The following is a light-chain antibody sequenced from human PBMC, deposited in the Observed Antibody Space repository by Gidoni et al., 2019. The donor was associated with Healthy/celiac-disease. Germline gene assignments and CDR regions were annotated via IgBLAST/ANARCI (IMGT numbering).Light chain of an antibody. Sequence: SYVLTPPPSVSVAPGQTARITCGGNNSGRKSVHWYQQKPGQAPVLVVYDDSDRPSGIPERFSGSNSGNTATLTISRVEAGDEADYYCQVWDSSSDLVVFGGGTKLTVL. J-gene: IGLJ2*01. CDR2: DDS. CDR3: QVWDSSSDLVV. V-gene: IGLV3-21*02. CDR1: NSGRKS.